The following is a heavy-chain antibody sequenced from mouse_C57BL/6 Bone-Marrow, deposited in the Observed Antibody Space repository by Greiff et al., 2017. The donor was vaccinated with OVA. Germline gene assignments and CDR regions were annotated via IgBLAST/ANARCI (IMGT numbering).Heavy chain of an antibody. CDR2: LRDGGSYT. CDR1: GFTFSSYA. Sequence: EVMLVESGGGLVKPGGSLKLSCAASGFTFSSYAMSWVRQTPEKRLEWVATLRDGGSYTSYPDNVTGRFTISRDNAKNNLYLQMSHLKSEDTAMYYCARDDYGSSFYYAMDYWGQGTSVTVSS. CDR3: ARDDYGSSFYYAMDY. J-gene: IGHJ4*01. V-gene: IGHV5-4*01. D-gene: IGHD1-1*01.